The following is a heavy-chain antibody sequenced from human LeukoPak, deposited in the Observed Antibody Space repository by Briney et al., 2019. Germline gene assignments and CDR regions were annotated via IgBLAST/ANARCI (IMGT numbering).Heavy chain of an antibody. Sequence: SGTLSLTCAVSGGSISSSNWWSWVRQPPGKGLEWIGEIYHSGSTNYNPSLKSRVTISVGKSKNQFSLKLSSVTAADTAVYYCARRSIAHYTVTSTYYYYYGMDVWGQGTTVTVSS. CDR3: ARRSIAHYTVTSTYYYYYGMDV. V-gene: IGHV4-4*02. J-gene: IGHJ6*02. D-gene: IGHD4-17*01. CDR2: IYHSGST. CDR1: GGSISSSNW.